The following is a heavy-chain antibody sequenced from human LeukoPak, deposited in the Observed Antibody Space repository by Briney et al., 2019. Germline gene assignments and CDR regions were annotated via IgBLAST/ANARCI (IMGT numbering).Heavy chain of an antibody. CDR2: IYSGGST. D-gene: IGHD6-19*01. J-gene: IGHJ4*02. V-gene: IGHV3-66*01. CDR3: ARIPAGTLFDY. Sequence: PGGSLRLSCAASGFTVSSNYMSWVRQAPGKGLECVSVIYSGGSTYYADSVKGRFTISRDNSKNTLYLQMNSLRAEDTAVYYCARIPAGTLFDYWGQGTLVTVSS. CDR1: GFTVSSNY.